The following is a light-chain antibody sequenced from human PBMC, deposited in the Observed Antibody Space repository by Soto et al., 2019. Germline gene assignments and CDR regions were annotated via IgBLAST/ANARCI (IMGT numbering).Light chain of an antibody. V-gene: IGKV3-20*01. Sequence: ESVLTQSPGTLSLSPGERATLSCRASQSVSSNYLAWYQQRPGQTPSLLIYGASTRATGIPDRFSGSGSGTHFTLTISRLEPGDFAVYYCQHFGGTTFTFGQGTRLEIK. CDR1: QSVSSNY. J-gene: IGKJ5*01. CDR2: GAS. CDR3: QHFGGTTFT.